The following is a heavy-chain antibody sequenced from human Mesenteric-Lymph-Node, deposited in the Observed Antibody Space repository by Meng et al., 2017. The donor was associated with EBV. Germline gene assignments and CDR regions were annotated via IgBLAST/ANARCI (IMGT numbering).Heavy chain of an antibody. V-gene: IGHV4-39*01. CDR1: RGSINRSYYR. D-gene: IGHD6-19*01. CDR2: IHYGENT. Sequence: HLHESGPGLAEPSETQSPHCLVRRGSINRSYYRCGWIRQPPGKDLEWIGTIHYGENTNYNSSLKSRVTISVDKSKTQFSLRLTSVTAADTAVYYCARLLAVGASWWFDPWGLGTLVTVSS. CDR3: ARLLAVGASWWFDP. J-gene: IGHJ5*02.